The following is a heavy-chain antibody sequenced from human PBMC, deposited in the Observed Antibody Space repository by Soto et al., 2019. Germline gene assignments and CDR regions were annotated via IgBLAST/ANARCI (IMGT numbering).Heavy chain of an antibody. CDR3: ARGIEYYDSSGYLDFDY. J-gene: IGHJ4*02. V-gene: IGHV4-59*01. CDR1: GGSISSYY. D-gene: IGHD3-22*01. Sequence: LSLTCTVSGGSISSYYWSWIRQPPGKGLEWIGYIYYSGSTNYNPSLKSRVTISVDTSKNQFSLKLSSVTAADTAVYYCARGIEYYDSSGYLDFDYWGQGTLVTV. CDR2: IYYSGST.